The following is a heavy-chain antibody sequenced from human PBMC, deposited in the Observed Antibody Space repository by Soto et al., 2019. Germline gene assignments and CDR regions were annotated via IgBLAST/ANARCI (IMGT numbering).Heavy chain of an antibody. CDR1: GYTFTSYD. J-gene: IGHJ4*02. Sequence: QVQLVQSGAEVKKPGASVKVSCKASGYTFTSYDINWVRQATGQGLEWMGWMNPNSGNTGYAQKFQGRVTMTRNTSISTAYRGLSSLRSEDTAVYYCARGELLWFGEGSDYWGQGTLVTVSS. V-gene: IGHV1-8*01. CDR3: ARGELLWFGEGSDY. D-gene: IGHD3-10*01. CDR2: MNPNSGNT.